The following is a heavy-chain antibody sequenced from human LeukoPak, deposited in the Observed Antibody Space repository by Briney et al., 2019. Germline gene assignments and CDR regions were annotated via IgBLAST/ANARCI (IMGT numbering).Heavy chain of an antibody. Sequence: PSETLSLTCTVSGGSISSYYWSWIRQPPGKGLEWIGYIYYSGSTNYNPSLKSRVTISVDTSKDQFSLKLSSVTAADTAVYYCARGYRTYSSRDWGQGTLVTVSS. CDR3: ARGYRTYSSRD. CDR1: GGSISSYY. CDR2: IYYSGST. V-gene: IGHV4-59*01. J-gene: IGHJ4*02. D-gene: IGHD6-13*01.